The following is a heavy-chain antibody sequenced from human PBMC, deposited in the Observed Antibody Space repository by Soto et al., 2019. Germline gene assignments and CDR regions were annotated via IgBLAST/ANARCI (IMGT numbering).Heavy chain of an antibody. J-gene: IGHJ4*02. CDR3: ARCFLPIVVVPAAIDY. CDR2: INTDGSTT. CDR1: GFTFSSYW. V-gene: IGHV3-74*01. Sequence: GGSLRLSCAASGFTFSSYWMHWVRQTPGKGLEWVSRINTDGSTTNYADSVKGRFTISRDNAKNTLYLQMNGLRVEDTAVFYCARCFLPIVVVPAAIDYWGQGTQVTVSS. D-gene: IGHD2-2*01.